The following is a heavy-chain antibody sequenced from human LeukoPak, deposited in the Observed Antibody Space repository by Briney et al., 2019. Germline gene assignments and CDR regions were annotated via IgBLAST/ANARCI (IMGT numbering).Heavy chain of an antibody. CDR3: ARLRIGLRRYYFVDV. CDR1: GESLSSYS. V-gene: IGHV4-34*01. D-gene: IGHD3-9*01. CDR2: IDRRGIT. J-gene: IGHJ6*04. Sequence: PSETLSLTCAVHGESLSSYSWSWIPQPPGRGLEWIGEIDRRGITNSNPSLKSRLSMTVDQSHNQFSVTLSSVTVADTALYFCARLRIGLRRYYFVDVWGKGTTVIVSS.